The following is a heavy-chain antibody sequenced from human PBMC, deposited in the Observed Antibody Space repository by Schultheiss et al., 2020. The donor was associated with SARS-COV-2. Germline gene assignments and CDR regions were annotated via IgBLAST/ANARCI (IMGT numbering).Heavy chain of an antibody. CDR1: GGSFSGYY. V-gene: IGHV4-34*09. J-gene: IGHJ4*02. CDR3: ARVREYCTNGVCQGRFDY. Sequence: SETLSLTCAVYGGSFSGYYWSWIRQPPGKGLEWIGEINHSGSTNYNPSLKSRVTISVDTSKNQFSLKLSSVTAADTAVYYCARVREYCTNGVCQGRFDYWGQGTLVTVSS. CDR2: INHSGST. D-gene: IGHD2-8*01.